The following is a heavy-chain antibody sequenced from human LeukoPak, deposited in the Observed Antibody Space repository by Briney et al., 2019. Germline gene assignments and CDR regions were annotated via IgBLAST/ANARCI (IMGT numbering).Heavy chain of an antibody. J-gene: IGHJ5*02. CDR1: GGSFSSYY. CDR2: IYYSGSI. V-gene: IGHV4-59*01. CDR3: ARAQRGYCSSTSCYSAWFDP. Sequence: SETLSLTCTVSGGSFSSYYWSWIPQPPGKGLEWMGYIYYSGSINYNPSLKSRVTMSVATAKIRFSLKLSSVTAADTAVYCCARAQRGYCSSTSCYSAWFDPWGQGTLVTVSS. D-gene: IGHD2-2*01.